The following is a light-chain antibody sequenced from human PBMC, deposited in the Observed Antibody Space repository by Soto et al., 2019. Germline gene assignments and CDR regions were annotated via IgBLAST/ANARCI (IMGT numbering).Light chain of an antibody. J-gene: IGLJ1*01. CDR2: EVN. Sequence: QSVLTQPDSVSGSPGQSITISCTGASSDVGDYNYVSWYQHHPGKAPKLLIYEVNNRPSGVSDRFSGSKSGNVASLTISWLPAEDEADYYCSSYTSSAAYEFGTGTKVTV. CDR1: SSDVGDYNY. CDR3: SSYTSSAAYE. V-gene: IGLV2-14*01.